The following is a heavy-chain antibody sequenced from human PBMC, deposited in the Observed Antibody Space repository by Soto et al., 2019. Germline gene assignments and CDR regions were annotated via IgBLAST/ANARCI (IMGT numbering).Heavy chain of an antibody. CDR1: GGSISSGGYY. CDR3: ARVVREYSSSWPCLY. D-gene: IGHD6-13*01. CDR2: IYYSGST. J-gene: IGHJ4*02. Sequence: PSETLSLTCTVSGGSISSGGYYWSWIRQHPGKGLEWIGYIYYSGSTYYNPSLKSRVTISVDTSKNQFSLKLSSVTAADTAVYYCARVVREYSSSWPCLYWGQGTLVTVSS. V-gene: IGHV4-31*03.